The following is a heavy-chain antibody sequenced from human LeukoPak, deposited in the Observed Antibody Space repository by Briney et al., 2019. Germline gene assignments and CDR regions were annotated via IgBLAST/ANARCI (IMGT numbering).Heavy chain of an antibody. CDR3: ARSTGPIDY. Sequence: SQTLSLTWAISGDSVSSDSAAWYWIMQSPSRGLEWLGRTYYRSKWYTYYAASVKSRIAINRDTSKNQFSLQLNSVTPEDTAVYYCARSTGPIDYWGQGTLVTVSS. D-gene: IGHD1-1*01. J-gene: IGHJ4*02. CDR2: TYYRSKWYT. CDR1: GDSVSSDSAA. V-gene: IGHV6-1*01.